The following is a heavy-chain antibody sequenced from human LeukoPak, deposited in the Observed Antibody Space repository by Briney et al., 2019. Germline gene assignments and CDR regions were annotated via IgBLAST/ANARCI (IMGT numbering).Heavy chain of an antibody. D-gene: IGHD5-24*01. V-gene: IGHV4-34*01. CDR3: ARGGRDGYNFYGFYY. Sequence: PSETLSLTSAVYGGSFSGYYWSWIRQPPGKGLEWIGEINHSGSTNYNPSLKSRVTISVATTKNQCSLKLSSVTAADTAVYYCARGGRDGYNFYGFYYWGQGTLVTVSS. J-gene: IGHJ4*02. CDR1: GGSFSGYY. CDR2: INHSGST.